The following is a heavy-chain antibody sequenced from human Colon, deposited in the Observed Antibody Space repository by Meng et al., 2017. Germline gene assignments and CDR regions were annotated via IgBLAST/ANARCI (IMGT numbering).Heavy chain of an antibody. CDR1: GYTFNNYD. J-gene: IGHJ5*02. Sequence: QVQLVKSGAEVKKPGASVKVSCKSSGYTFNNYDINWVRQATGQGLEWMGWMNPNSGNTGYAQKFQGRVTITMNTSMTTAYMELRSLRSDDTAIYYCARGIRRGDYWFDPWGQGTLVTVSS. CDR2: MNPNSGNT. CDR3: ARGIRRGDYWFDP. V-gene: IGHV1-8*03. D-gene: IGHD2-21*02.